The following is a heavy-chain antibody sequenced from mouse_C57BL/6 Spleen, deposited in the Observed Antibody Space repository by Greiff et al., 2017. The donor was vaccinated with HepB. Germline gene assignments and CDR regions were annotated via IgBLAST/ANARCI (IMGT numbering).Heavy chain of an antibody. D-gene: IGHD2-1*01. J-gene: IGHJ1*03. CDR1: GYAFSSYW. CDR2: IYPGDGDT. V-gene: IGHV1-80*01. CDR3: ARPAIYYGNYTYWYFDV. Sequence: VMLVESGAELVKPGASVKISCKASGYAFSSYWMNWVKQRPGKGLEWIGQIYPGDGDTNYNGKFKGKATLTADKSSSTAYMQLSSLTSEDSAVYFCARPAIYYGNYTYWYFDVWGTGTTVTVSS.